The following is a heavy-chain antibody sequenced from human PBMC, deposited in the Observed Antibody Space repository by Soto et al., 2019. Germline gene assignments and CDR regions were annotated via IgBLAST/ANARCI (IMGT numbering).Heavy chain of an antibody. J-gene: IGHJ6*03. CDR2: MNPNSGNT. D-gene: IGHD2-2*01. V-gene: IGHV1-8*01. CDR1: GYTFTSYD. Sequence: ASVKVSCKASGYTFTSYDINWVRQATGQGLEWMGWMNPNSGNTGYAQKFQGRVTMTRNTSISTAYMELSSLRSEDTAVYYCARGLKKRDIVVVPAARYYYYYMDVWSKGTTVTVS. CDR3: ARGLKKRDIVVVPAARYYYYYMDV.